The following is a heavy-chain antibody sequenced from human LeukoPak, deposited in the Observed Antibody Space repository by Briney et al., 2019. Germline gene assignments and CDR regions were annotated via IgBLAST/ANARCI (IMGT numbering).Heavy chain of an antibody. J-gene: IGHJ4*02. CDR2: ISSSGSTI. Sequence: GGSLRLSCAASGFTFSSYEMNWVRQAPGKGLEWVSYISSSGSTIYHADSVRGRFTISRDNAKNSLYLQMNSLRAEDTAVYYCARDRDGSGWHDYWGQGTLVTVSS. V-gene: IGHV3-48*03. CDR3: ARDRDGSGWHDY. CDR1: GFTFSSYE. D-gene: IGHD6-19*01.